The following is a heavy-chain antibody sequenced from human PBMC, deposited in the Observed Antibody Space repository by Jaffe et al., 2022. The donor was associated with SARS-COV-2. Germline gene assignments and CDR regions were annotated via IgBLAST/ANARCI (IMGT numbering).Heavy chain of an antibody. D-gene: IGHD4-17*01. CDR2: ISWNSGSI. CDR1: GFTFDDYA. J-gene: IGHJ2*01. Sequence: EVQLVESGGGLVQPGRSLRLSCAASGFTFDDYAMHWVRQAPGKGLEWVSGISWNSGSIGYADSVKGRFTISRDNAKNSLYLQMNSLRAEDTALYYCAKDIEFDYGEQKSGHFDLWGRGTLVTVSS. V-gene: IGHV3-9*01. CDR3: AKDIEFDYGEQKSGHFDL.